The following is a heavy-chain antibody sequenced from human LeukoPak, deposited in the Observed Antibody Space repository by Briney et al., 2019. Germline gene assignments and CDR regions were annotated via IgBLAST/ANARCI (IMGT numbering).Heavy chain of an antibody. D-gene: IGHD3-3*01. Sequence: ASVKVSCKASGGTFSSYGISWVRQAPGQGLEWMGVIIPIFGAANYAQKFQGRVTITTDESTRTAYMELSSLRSDDTAVYYCARDGSTLRFLEWFYWGQGTLVTVSS. CDR1: GGTFSSYG. J-gene: IGHJ4*02. CDR2: IIPIFGAA. V-gene: IGHV1-69*05. CDR3: ARDGSTLRFLEWFY.